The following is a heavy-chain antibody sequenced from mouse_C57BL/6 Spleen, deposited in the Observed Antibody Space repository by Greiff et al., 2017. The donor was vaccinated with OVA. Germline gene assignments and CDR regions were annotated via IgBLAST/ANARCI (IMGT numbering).Heavy chain of an antibody. V-gene: IGHV1-82*01. D-gene: IGHD2-4*01. CDR2: IYPGDGDT. Sequence: VQLQQSGPELVKPGASVKISCKASGYAFSSSWMNWVKQRPGKGLEWIGRIYPGDGDTNYNGKFKGKATLTADKSSSTAYMQLSSLTSEDSAVYFGARELYYDYDGPEDYWGQGTTLTVSS. CDR1: GYAFSSSW. CDR3: ARELYYDYDGPEDY. J-gene: IGHJ2*01.